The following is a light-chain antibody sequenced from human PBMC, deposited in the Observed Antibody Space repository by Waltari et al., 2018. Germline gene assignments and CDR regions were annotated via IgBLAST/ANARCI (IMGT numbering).Light chain of an antibody. Sequence: QSALTQPASVSGSPGQSITISCTGTSRDGGGYNYVSWYQQHPGKAPKIMIYEFSKRPSGVSNRFSGSKSGNTASLTISGLQAEDEADYYCSSYTSSSSVVFGGGTKLTVL. V-gene: IGLV2-14*01. CDR2: EFS. J-gene: IGLJ2*01. CDR1: SRDGGGYNY. CDR3: SSYTSSSSVV.